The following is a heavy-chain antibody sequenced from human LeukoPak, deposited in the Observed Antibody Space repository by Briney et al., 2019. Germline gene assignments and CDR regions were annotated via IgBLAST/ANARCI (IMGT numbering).Heavy chain of an antibody. CDR1: GGSFSGYY. Sequence: PSETLSLTCAVYGGSFSGYYWSWIRQPPGKGLEWIGEINHSGSTNYNPSLKSRVTISVDTSKNQFSLNLSSVTAADTAVYYCARCFDWFDPWGQGTLVTVSS. CDR2: INHSGST. V-gene: IGHV4-34*01. J-gene: IGHJ5*02. D-gene: IGHD3-16*01. CDR3: ARCFDWFDP.